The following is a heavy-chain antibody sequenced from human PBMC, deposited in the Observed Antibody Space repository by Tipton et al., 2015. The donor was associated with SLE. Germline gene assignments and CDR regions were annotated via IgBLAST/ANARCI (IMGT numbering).Heavy chain of an antibody. CDR2: IYSSGSQ. J-gene: IGHJ2*01. V-gene: IGHV4-4*07. CDR3: ARGSDGEYVRYFDV. D-gene: IGHD4-17*01. Sequence: TLSLTCTVSGGSISFDYWSWIRQSAGKGLEWIGRIYSSGSQDYNPSLKSRLSMSFDASTNQVSLRLSSVTAADTAVYYCARGSDGEYVRYFDVWGRGNLVTASS. CDR1: GGSISFDY.